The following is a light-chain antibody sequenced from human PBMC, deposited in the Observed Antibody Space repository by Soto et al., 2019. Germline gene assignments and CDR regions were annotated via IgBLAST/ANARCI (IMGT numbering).Light chain of an antibody. CDR2: KAS. CDR1: PSIGSF. J-gene: IGKJ1*01. CDR3: QQYNSYWK. V-gene: IGKV1-5*03. Sequence: DIQMTQSPSSLSASVGERVTITCRASPSIGSFLNWYQQKPGKAPKLLIYKASSLESGVPSRFSGSGSGTEFTLTISSLQPDDFATYYCQQYNSYWKFGQGTKVDIK.